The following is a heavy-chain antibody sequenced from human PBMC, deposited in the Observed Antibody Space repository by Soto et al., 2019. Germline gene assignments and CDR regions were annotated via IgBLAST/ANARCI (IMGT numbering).Heavy chain of an antibody. Sequence: GGYLRLSCAASGFTFSSYGMHWGRQAPGKGLEWVAVISYDGSNKYYADSVKGRFTISRDNSKNTLYLQMNSLRAEDTVVYYCAKALRYGNYLVYWGQGILVSVSS. CDR3: AKALRYGNYLVY. J-gene: IGHJ4*02. CDR2: ISYDGSNK. V-gene: IGHV3-30*18. D-gene: IGHD4-17*01. CDR1: GFTFSSYG.